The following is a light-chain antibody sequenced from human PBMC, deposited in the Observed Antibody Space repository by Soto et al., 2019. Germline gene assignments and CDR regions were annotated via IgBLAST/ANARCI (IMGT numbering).Light chain of an antibody. J-gene: IGKJ5*01. V-gene: IGKV3-20*01. CDR1: QSVSSSF. CDR2: GAY. CDR3: QQYDSSRVT. Sequence: EVVLTQSPGTLSLSPGERATLSCRASQSVSSSFLAWYQQKPGHAPRLLIYGAYSRATGIPDRFSGSGSGTDFTLTISKLEPEDFAVYYCQQYDSSRVTFGHGTRLEIK.